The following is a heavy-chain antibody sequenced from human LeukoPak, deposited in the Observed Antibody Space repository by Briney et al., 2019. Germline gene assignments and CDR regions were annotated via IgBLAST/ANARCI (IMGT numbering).Heavy chain of an antibody. J-gene: IGHJ3*02. CDR3: ARGGHSSGWYWDAFDI. CDR1: GFPFSSYW. CDR2: IKQDGSES. Sequence: GGSLRLSCAASGFPFSSYWMTWVRQAPGTGLEWVANIKQDGSESYYLDSVKGRFTVSRDNAKNTLYLQMNSLRAEDTAVYYCARGGHSSGWYWDAFDIWGQGTMVTVSS. V-gene: IGHV3-7*01. D-gene: IGHD6-19*01.